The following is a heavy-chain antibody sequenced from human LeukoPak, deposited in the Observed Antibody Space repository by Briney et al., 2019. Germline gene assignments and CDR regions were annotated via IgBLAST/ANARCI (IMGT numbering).Heavy chain of an antibody. Sequence: GGSLRLSCTASGFTFSSYWMNWVRQAPGKGLEWVANIKQDGSEKYYVDSVKGRFTISRDNAKKSLYLQMNNLRAEDTAVYYCARETEMANLDYWGQGTLVTVSS. CDR1: GFTFSSYW. V-gene: IGHV3-7*04. CDR2: IKQDGSEK. CDR3: ARETEMANLDY. J-gene: IGHJ4*02. D-gene: IGHD5-24*01.